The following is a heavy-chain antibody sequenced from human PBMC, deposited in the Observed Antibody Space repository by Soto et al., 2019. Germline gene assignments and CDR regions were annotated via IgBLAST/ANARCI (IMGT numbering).Heavy chain of an antibody. J-gene: IGHJ3*02. V-gene: IGHV1-18*01. CDR3: ARSSSGPPLDAFDI. D-gene: IGHD6-19*01. Sequence: QVQLVQSGAEVKKPGASVKVSGKASGYTFTSYGITWVRQAPGQGLKWMGWISTYNGNTNYAQKLQGRVTMTTDTSTGTAYMELRSLRSDATALYYCARSSSGPPLDAFDIWGQGTIVTVSS. CDR1: GYTFTSYG. CDR2: ISTYNGNT.